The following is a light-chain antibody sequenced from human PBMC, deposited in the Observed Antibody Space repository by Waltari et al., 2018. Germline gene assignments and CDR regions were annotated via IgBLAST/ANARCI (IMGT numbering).Light chain of an antibody. V-gene: IGLV1-51*02. Sequence: QSVLTQPPSVSAAPGQRVTIPRSGGSSNIGNNHVSWYRQFPGTAPKLLIYENTERPSGIPGRFSGSKSGTSATLDITGLQAGDEADYYCGTWDSSLSGAVFGGGTHLTVL. CDR3: GTWDSSLSGAV. CDR2: ENT. CDR1: SSNIGNNH. J-gene: IGLJ7*01.